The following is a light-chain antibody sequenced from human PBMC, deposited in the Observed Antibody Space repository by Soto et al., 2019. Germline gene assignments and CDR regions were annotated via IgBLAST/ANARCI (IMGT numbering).Light chain of an antibody. V-gene: IGLV1-44*01. CDR3: AAWDDSLSGYV. CDR1: TSNSGSNT. J-gene: IGLJ1*01. CDR2: SNN. Sequence: QPVLTQPPSASGTPGQRVTISCSGSTSNSGSNTVNWYQQLPGTAPKLLIYSNNQRPSGVPDRFSGSKSGTSASLAISGLQSEDEADYYCAAWDDSLSGYVFGTGTKVTVL.